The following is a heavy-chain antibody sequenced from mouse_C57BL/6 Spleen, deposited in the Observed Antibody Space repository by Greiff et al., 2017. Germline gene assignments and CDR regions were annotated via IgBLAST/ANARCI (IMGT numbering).Heavy chain of an antibody. D-gene: IGHD2-3*01. V-gene: IGHV1-81*01. J-gene: IGHJ2*01. CDR1: GYTFTSYG. CDR2: IYPRSGNT. Sequence: VQLQESGAELARPGASVKLSCKASGYTFTSYGISWVKQRTGQGLEWIGEIYPRSGNTYYNEKFKGKATLTADKSSSTAYMELRSLTSEDSAVYFCARSENGYYGGYWGQGTTLTVSS. CDR3: ARSENGYYGGY.